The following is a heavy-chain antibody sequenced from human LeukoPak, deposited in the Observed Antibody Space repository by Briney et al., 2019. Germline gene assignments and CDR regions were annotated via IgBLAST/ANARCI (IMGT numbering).Heavy chain of an antibody. J-gene: IGHJ6*02. CDR1: GGSISSSSYY. V-gene: IGHV4-39*07. CDR2: IYYSGST. CDR3: ARVTMVRGVPYYGMDV. D-gene: IGHD3-10*01. Sequence: SETLSLTCTASGGSISSSSYYWGWIRQPPGKGLEWIGTIYYSGSTYYNPSLRSRVTISVDTSKNQFSLKLSSVTAADTAVYYCARVTMVRGVPYYGMDVWGQGTMVTVSS.